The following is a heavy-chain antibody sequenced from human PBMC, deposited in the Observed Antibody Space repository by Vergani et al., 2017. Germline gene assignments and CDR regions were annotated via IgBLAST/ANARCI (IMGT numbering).Heavy chain of an antibody. CDR1: GFTFSNAW. D-gene: IGHD6-6*01. V-gene: IGHV3-15*07. Sequence: EVQLVESGGGLVKPGGSLRLSCAASGFTFSNAWMNWVRQAPGKGLEWVGRIKSKTDGGTTDYAAPVKGRFTISRDDSKNTLYLQMNSLKTEDTAVYYCTTDSSSVVDYMDVWGKGTTVTVSS. CDR3: TTDSSSVVDYMDV. CDR2: IKSKTDGGTT. J-gene: IGHJ6*03.